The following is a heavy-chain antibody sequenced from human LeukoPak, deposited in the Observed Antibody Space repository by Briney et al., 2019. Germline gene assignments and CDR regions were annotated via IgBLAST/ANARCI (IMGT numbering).Heavy chain of an antibody. D-gene: IGHD5-12*01. J-gene: IGHJ4*02. CDR2: LSGSGAST. Sequence: GGSLRLSCAASGFTFSTYAMSWVRQAPGKGPQWVSSLSGSGASTYYADSVKGRFTISRDNPKNTLYLQMSSLRAEDTAAYYCAKAISEYGGYDHNFDSWGQGTLVTVSS. CDR1: GFTFSTYA. CDR3: AKAISEYGGYDHNFDS. V-gene: IGHV3-23*01.